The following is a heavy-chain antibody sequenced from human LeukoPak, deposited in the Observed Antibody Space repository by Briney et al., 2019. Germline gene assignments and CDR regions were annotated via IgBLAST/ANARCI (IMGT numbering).Heavy chain of an antibody. D-gene: IGHD2-21*02. CDR1: GGSFTDYY. Sequence: SETLSLTCAVYGGSFTDYYWSWIRHLPGKGLEWLGEIHHRAGANYNPSLWGRVTISADTSKNQFSLHLTSVTAADTATFYCARGPVRDDGLTGISYYFGWDVWGHGTTVTVFS. CDR3: ARGPVRDDGLTGISYYFGWDV. CDR2: IHHRAGA. V-gene: IGHV4-34*01. J-gene: IGHJ6*02.